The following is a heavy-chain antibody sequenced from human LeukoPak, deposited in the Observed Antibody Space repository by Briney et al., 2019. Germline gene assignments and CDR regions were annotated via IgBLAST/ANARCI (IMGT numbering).Heavy chain of an antibody. Sequence: GGSLRLSCAVSGFTFITYWMHWGRQDPGKGLVLVSRISSDGGSTTYADSVKGRFTISRDNAKNSLYLQMNSLRAEDTALYYCARKYCSTTSCLFDYWGQGTLVTVSS. J-gene: IGHJ4*02. D-gene: IGHD2-2*01. CDR3: ARKYCSTTSCLFDY. CDR2: ISSDGGST. V-gene: IGHV3-74*01. CDR1: GFTFITYW.